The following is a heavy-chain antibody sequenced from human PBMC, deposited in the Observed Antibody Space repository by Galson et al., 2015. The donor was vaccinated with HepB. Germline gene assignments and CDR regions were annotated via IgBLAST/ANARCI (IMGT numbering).Heavy chain of an antibody. D-gene: IGHD1-26*01. CDR2: INPKSGGT. Sequence: SCAASGFTFTDYYMHWVRQAPGQGLEWMGWINPKSGGTNYAQKFQGRVTMTRDTSISTAYMELSRLRSDDTAVYYCARRISGSYPDYRGQGTLVTVSS. CDR3: ARRISGSYPDY. CDR1: GFTFTDYY. V-gene: IGHV1-2*02. J-gene: IGHJ4*02.